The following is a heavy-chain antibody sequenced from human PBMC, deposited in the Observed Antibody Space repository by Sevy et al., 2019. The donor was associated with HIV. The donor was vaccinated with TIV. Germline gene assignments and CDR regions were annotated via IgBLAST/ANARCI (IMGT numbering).Heavy chain of an antibody. V-gene: IGHV3-30*04. CDR2: ISYDGSNK. D-gene: IGHD6-19*01. CDR1: GFTFSSYA. CDR3: ARAVSSGWSQLPIYCDYGMDV. J-gene: IGHJ6*02. Sequence: GGSLRLSCAASGFTFSSYAMHWVRQAPGKGLEWVAVISYDGSNKYYAASVKGRFTTSRDKSKNTLYLQMNSLRAEDTAGFYCARAVSSGWSQLPIYCDYGMDVWGQGTTVTVSS.